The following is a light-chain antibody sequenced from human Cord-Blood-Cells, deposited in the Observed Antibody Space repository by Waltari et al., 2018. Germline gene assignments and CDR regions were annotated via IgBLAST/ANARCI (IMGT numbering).Light chain of an antibody. V-gene: IGLV2-14*01. CDR2: DVS. CDR3: SSYTSSSTLV. J-gene: IGLJ3*02. CDR1: SSDVGGYNY. Sequence: QSALTQPPPVPGSPGRSITISCTGTSSDVGGYNYVSCYQQHPGNAPQLMIYDVSNRPSGVANRFAASKSGNTASLTSSGLQAEDEADYYCSSYTSSSTLVFGGGTKLTVL.